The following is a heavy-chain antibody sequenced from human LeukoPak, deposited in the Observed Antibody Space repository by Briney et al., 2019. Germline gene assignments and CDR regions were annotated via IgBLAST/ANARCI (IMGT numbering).Heavy chain of an antibody. D-gene: IGHD1/OR15-1a*01. Sequence: GGSLRLSCTASGFTFGDNAMSWVRQAPGKGLEWVGFIRSKAYGGTTEYAASVKGRFTISRDDSKSIAYLQMNSLKTEDTAVYYCVTGLGRTDHDYWGQGTLVTVSS. CDR1: GFTFGDNA. J-gene: IGHJ4*02. CDR3: VTGLGRTDHDY. V-gene: IGHV3-49*04. CDR2: IRSKAYGGTT.